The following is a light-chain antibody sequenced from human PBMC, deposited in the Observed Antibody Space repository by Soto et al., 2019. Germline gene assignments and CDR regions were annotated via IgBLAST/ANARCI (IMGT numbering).Light chain of an antibody. CDR3: LQDYNYPRT. J-gene: IGKJ1*01. Sequence: ALQMTQSPSSLSASVGDRVTITCRASQGIRNDLGWYQDKPGKAPKLLIYAASSLQPGVPSRFSGSGSGTDFTLTITSLQPEDFATYYCLQDYNYPRTFGQGTKVEIK. CDR1: QGIRND. CDR2: AAS. V-gene: IGKV1-6*01.